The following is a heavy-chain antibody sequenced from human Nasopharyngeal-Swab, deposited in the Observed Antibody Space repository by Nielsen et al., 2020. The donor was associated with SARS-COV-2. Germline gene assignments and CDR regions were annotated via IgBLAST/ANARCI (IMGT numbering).Heavy chain of an antibody. V-gene: IGHV3-66*01. CDR3: ARDVTGTTNYYYYGMDV. CDR2: IYSGGST. Sequence: GESLKISCAASGFTVSSNYMSWVRQAPGEGLEWVSVIYSGGSTYYADSVKGRFTISRDNSKNTLYLQMNSLRAEDTAVYYCARDVTGTTNYYYYGMDVWGQGTTVTVSS. D-gene: IGHD1-7*01. J-gene: IGHJ6*02. CDR1: GFTVSSNY.